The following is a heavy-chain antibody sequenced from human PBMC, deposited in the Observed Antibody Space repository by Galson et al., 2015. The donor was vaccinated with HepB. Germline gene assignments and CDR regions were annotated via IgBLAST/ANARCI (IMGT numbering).Heavy chain of an antibody. CDR2: VIPSFGSA. CDR1: GGTFSSYV. D-gene: IGHD2-2*01. CDR3: ARANIVEVPAASFVSAFDI. J-gene: IGHJ3*02. V-gene: IGHV1-69*13. Sequence: SVKVSCKASGGTFSSYVISWVRQAPGQGLEWMGGVIPSFGSANYAQRFQGRVTITADESTSTAYMELSSLRSEDTAVYYCARANIVEVPAASFVSAFDIWGQGTMVTVSS.